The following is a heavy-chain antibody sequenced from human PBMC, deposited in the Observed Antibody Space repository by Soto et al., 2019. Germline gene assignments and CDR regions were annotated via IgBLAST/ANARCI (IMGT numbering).Heavy chain of an antibody. CDR1: GFTFSSYG. D-gene: IGHD6-19*01. J-gene: IGHJ6*02. Sequence: GGSLRLSCAASGFTFSSYGMHWVRQAPGKGLEWVAVISYDGSNKYYADSVKGRFTISRDNSKNTLYLQMNSLRAEDTAVYYCAKDHRGAVADYYYGMDVWGQGTTVTVSS. CDR2: ISYDGSNK. V-gene: IGHV3-30*18. CDR3: AKDHRGAVADYYYGMDV.